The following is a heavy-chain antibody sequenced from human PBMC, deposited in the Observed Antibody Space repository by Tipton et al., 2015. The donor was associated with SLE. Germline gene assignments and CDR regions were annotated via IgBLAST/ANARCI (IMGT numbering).Heavy chain of an antibody. Sequence: TLSLTCTVSGGSISSGSYYWRWIRQPAGKGLEWMGRIYTSGSTNYNPSLKSRVTISVDTSKNQFSLKLSSVTAADTAVYYCARGEDGGLDYWGQGTLVAVSS. V-gene: IGHV4-61*02. CDR1: GGSISSGSYY. CDR3: ARGEDGGLDY. D-gene: IGHD4-23*01. CDR2: IYTSGST. J-gene: IGHJ4*02.